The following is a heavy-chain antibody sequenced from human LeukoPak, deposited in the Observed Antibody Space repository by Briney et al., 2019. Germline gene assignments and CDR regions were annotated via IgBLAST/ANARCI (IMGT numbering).Heavy chain of an antibody. D-gene: IGHD3-16*01. Sequence: GGSLRLSCAASGFTFSSYAMSWVRQAPGKGLEWVSAISGSGGSTYYADSVKGRFTISRDNSKNTLYLQMNSLRAEDTAVYYCAKGTFLPKYYYYGMDVWGQGTTVTVSS. V-gene: IGHV3-23*01. CDR3: AKGTFLPKYYYYGMDV. CDR1: GFTFSSYA. CDR2: ISGSGGST. J-gene: IGHJ6*02.